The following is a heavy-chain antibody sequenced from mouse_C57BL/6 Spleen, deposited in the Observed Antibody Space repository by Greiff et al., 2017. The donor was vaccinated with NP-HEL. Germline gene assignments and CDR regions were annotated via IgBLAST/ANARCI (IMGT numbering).Heavy chain of an antibody. Sequence: QVQLQQPGAELVKPGASVKVSCKASGYTFTSYWMHWVKQRPGQGLEWIGRIHPSDSETHYNQKFKDKATLTVDKSSSTAYMQLSSLTSEDSAVYYCARRASPLYYYAMDYWGQGTSVTVSS. V-gene: IGHV1-74*01. CDR2: IHPSDSET. CDR3: ARRASPLYYYAMDY. D-gene: IGHD6-5*01. CDR1: GYTFTSYW. J-gene: IGHJ4*01.